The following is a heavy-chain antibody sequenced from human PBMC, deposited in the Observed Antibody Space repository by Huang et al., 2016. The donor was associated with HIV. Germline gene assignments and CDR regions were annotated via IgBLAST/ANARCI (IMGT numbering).Heavy chain of an antibody. CDR1: FRFGAYW. V-gene: IGHV3-7*01. CDR2: IKQDESEK. Sequence: FRFGAYWMSWVRQSPGKGLEWVANIKQDESEKYYLDFVKGRFNISRDNAKKVLFLEMNNVRVEDTATYYCATKTAAMDIWGQGTTVTVS. D-gene: IGHD1-7*01. CDR3: ATKTAAMDI. J-gene: IGHJ6*02.